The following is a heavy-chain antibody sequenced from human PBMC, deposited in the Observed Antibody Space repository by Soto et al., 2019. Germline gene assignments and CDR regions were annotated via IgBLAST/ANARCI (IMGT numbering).Heavy chain of an antibody. Sequence: GGSLRLSCAASGFTFDDYAMHWVRQAPGKGLEWVSGISWNSGSIGYADSVKGRFTISRDNAKNSLYLQMNSLRAEDTALYYCAKGDTVAGPVDYWGQGTLVTVSS. CDR1: GFTFDDYA. D-gene: IGHD6-19*01. CDR3: AKGDTVAGPVDY. CDR2: ISWNSGSI. V-gene: IGHV3-9*01. J-gene: IGHJ4*02.